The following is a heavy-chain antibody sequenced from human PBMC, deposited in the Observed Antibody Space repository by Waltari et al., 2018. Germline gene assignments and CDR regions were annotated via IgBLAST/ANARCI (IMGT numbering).Heavy chain of an antibody. V-gene: IGHV4-4*02. J-gene: IGHJ4*02. D-gene: IGHD5-12*01. CDR3: ARDRGRGLYLDS. Sequence: QVQLQESGPGLVKPSGTLSVTCAVSGDSISGSFWWRWVRQTPGKGLEWIGQIHGSGRINYNPSLESRVTVSRDTSNNQFSLKLTSATAADTAVYFCARDRGRGLYLDSWGQGILVTVSP. CDR1: GDSISGSFW. CDR2: IHGSGRI.